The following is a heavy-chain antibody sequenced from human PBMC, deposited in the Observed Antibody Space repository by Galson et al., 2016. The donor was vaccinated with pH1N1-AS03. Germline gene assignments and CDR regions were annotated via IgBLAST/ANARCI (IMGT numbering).Heavy chain of an antibody. CDR3: AKDVTLSGHYYDSAVDRAASQFGALDS. CDR1: GFTFDEYA. D-gene: IGHD3-22*01. Sequence: SLRLSCAASGFTFDEYAMHWVRLGPGKGLEWVSGINWDSGRLGYATSVRGRFTISRDNAKNLLYLQMNSLRAEDTALYHCAKDVTLSGHYYDSAVDRAASQFGALDSWGLGTMVTVSS. V-gene: IGHV3-9*01. J-gene: IGHJ3*01. CDR2: INWDSGRL.